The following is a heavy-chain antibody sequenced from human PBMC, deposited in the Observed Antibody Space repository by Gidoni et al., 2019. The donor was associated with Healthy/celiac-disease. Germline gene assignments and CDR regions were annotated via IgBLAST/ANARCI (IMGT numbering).Heavy chain of an antibody. V-gene: IGHV4-38-2*01. CDR2: IYHSGST. CDR1: GYSISSGYY. Sequence: QVQLQESGPGLVKPSETLYLTCAVSGYSISSGYYWGWIRQPPGKGLEWIGSIYHSGSTYYNPSLKSRVTISVDTSKNQFSLKLSSVTAADTAVYYCASLSGIAAAGYFDYWGQGTLVTVSS. CDR3: ASLSGIAAAGYFDY. J-gene: IGHJ4*02. D-gene: IGHD6-13*01.